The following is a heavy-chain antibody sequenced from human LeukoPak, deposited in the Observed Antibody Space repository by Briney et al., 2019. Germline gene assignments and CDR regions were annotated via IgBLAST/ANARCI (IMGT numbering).Heavy chain of an antibody. CDR3: ASGGYGGWYFDY. CDR1: GGSISIYY. Sequence: PSETLSLTCTVAGGSISIYYWSWIRQPAGKGLEWIGRIYTSGNTNYNPSLKSRVTISVDTSKNQFSLKLSSVTAADTAVYYCASGGYGGWYFDYWGQGTLVTVSS. V-gene: IGHV4-4*07. CDR2: IYTSGNT. J-gene: IGHJ4*02. D-gene: IGHD1-26*01.